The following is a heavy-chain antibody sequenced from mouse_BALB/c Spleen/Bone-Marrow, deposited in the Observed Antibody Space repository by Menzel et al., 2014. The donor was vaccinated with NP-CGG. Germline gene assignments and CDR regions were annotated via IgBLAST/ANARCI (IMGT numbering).Heavy chain of an antibody. CDR1: GYTFTSYV. V-gene: IGHV1-14*01. J-gene: IGHJ2*01. D-gene: IGHD1-1*01. CDR2: INPFNDGT. CDR3: ARTGNYYGSSFDY. Sequence: VQLKDSGPELVKPRTSVKMSCKASGYTFTSYVIHWVKQKPGQGLEWIGYINPFNDGTKYNEKFKDKATLTSDKSSSTAYMELSSLTSEDSAVYYCARTGNYYGSSFDYWGQGTTLTVSS.